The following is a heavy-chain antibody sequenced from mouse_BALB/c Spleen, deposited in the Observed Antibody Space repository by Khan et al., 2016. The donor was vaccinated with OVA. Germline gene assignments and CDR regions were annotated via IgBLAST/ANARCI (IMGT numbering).Heavy chain of an antibody. CDR2: IWAGGST. CDR3: ARETAYYGNYEAMDY. Sequence: QVQLKESGPGLVAPSQSLSITCTVSGFSLTNYGVNWVRQPPGKGLEWRGIIWAGGSTNYNSALMSRVSIRKDKAKSQVFLKMNSLQTDDTAMYYCARETAYYGNYEAMDYWGQGTSVTVSS. J-gene: IGHJ4*01. CDR1: GFSLTNYG. D-gene: IGHD2-10*01. V-gene: IGHV2-9*02.